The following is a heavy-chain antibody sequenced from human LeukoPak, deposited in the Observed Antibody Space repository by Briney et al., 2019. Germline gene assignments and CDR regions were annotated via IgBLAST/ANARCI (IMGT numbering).Heavy chain of an antibody. CDR3: ARGRVGQWLVDAFDI. CDR1: GFSFSRYS. D-gene: IGHD6-19*01. V-gene: IGHV3-21*01. J-gene: IGHJ3*02. CDR2: ISTSSSVL. Sequence: PGGSLRLSCAASGFSFSRYSMNWVRQPAGKGLEWVSSISTSSSVLYYADSVKGRFNTSRDNAKNSLYLQMNRLRAEDTAVYYCARGRVGQWLVDAFDIWGQGTMVTASS.